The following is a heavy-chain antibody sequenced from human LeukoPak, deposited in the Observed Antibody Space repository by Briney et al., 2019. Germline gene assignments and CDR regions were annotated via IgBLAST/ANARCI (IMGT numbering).Heavy chain of an antibody. V-gene: IGHV3-23*01. J-gene: IGHJ4*02. D-gene: IGHD3-22*01. CDR2: ISDSGGRT. CDR1: VNTLSIYG. Sequence: GGSLRLSCAVSVNTLSIYGMSCVRQAPGRGREWVAGISDSGGRTNSAVSVKDRLTISRDNPKSTLYLQMNSLRAEDTAVYFCAKRGVVIRVILVGFHKEAYYFDSWGQGALVSVSS. CDR3: AKRGVVIRVILVGFHKEAYYFDS.